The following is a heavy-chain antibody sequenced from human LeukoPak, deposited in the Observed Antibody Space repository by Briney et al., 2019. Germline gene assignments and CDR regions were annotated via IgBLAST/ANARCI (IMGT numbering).Heavy chain of an antibody. CDR2: ISGSTSYI. CDR3: ARGRIQLWYFDY. D-gene: IGHD5-18*01. Sequence: PGGSLRLSCAGSGFSFTTYSMNWVRQAPGKGLEWVSSISGSTSYIYYADSLKGRFTISRDNAKNSVYLQIDSLRAEDTAVYYCARGRIQLWYFDYWGQGTLVTVSS. CDR1: GFSFTTYS. J-gene: IGHJ4*02. V-gene: IGHV3-21*01.